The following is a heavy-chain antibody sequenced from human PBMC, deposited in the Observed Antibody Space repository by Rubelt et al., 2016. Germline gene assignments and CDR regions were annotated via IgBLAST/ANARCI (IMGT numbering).Heavy chain of an antibody. D-gene: IGHD6-19*01. Sequence: QVQLVQSGAEVKKPGASVKVSCKASGYTFTSYGISWVRQAPGQGLEWMGWIRAYNGNTNYAQRLQARVTMTTETSTSTAYRELRSLRSDDTAVYYCARDKEWLATRGFQNWFDPWGQGTLVTVSS. CDR3: ARDKEWLATRGFQNWFDP. J-gene: IGHJ5*02. V-gene: IGHV1-18*01. CDR2: IRAYNGNT. CDR1: GYTFTSYG.